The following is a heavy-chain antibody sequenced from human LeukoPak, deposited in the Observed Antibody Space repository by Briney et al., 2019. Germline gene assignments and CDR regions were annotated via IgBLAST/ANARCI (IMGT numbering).Heavy chain of an antibody. D-gene: IGHD3-22*01. J-gene: IGHJ5*02. Sequence: SETLSLTCAVYGGSFSGYYCSWIRQPPGKGLEWIGEINHSGNTNYNPSLKSRVTTSVDTSKNQFSLKLSSVTAADTAVYYCARRQPYYYDSSGYYYRGWFDPWGQGTLVTVSS. CDR2: INHSGNT. CDR1: GGSFSGYY. CDR3: ARRQPYYYDSSGYYYRGWFDP. V-gene: IGHV4-34*01.